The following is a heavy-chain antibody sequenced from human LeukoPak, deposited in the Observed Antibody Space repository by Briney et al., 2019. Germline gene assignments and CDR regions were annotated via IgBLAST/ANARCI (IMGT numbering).Heavy chain of an antibody. J-gene: IGHJ4*02. D-gene: IGHD3-22*01. Sequence: SVKVSCKASGGTFSSYAISWVRQAPGQGLEWMGGIIPIFGTANYAQKFQGRVTITADESTSTAYMELSSLRSEDTAVYYCAIEYYYDSSGYRAFFDYWGQGTLVTVSS. CDR2: IIPIFGTA. CDR1: GGTFSSYA. CDR3: AIEYYYDSSGYRAFFDY. V-gene: IGHV1-69*13.